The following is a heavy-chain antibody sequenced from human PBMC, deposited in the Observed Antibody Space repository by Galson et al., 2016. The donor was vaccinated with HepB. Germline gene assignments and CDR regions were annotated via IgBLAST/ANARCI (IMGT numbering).Heavy chain of an antibody. V-gene: IGHV4-39*02. CDR1: GDSITSSTYL. J-gene: IGHJ5*02. Sequence: SETLSLTCTISGDSITSSTYLWGWIRQPPGKGLEWIGSISYSGSTYYNPSLKSRVTISVDTSNNHFSLKLSSVTATDTAVYFCARAGRAADNNWFDPWGQGTLVTVSS. D-gene: IGHD3-10*01. CDR2: ISYSGST. CDR3: ARAGRAADNNWFDP.